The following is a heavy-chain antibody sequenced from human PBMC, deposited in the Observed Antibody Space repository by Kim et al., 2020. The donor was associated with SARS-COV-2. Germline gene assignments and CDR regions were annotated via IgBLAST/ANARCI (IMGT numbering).Heavy chain of an antibody. V-gene: IGHV7-4-1*02. D-gene: IGHD2-21*01. J-gene: IGHJ4*02. Sequence: YAQGFTGRFVFSLDTSVSTAYLQISSLKAEDTAVYYCARVDEGLWGYFDYWGQGTLVTVSS. CDR3: ARVDEGLWGYFDY.